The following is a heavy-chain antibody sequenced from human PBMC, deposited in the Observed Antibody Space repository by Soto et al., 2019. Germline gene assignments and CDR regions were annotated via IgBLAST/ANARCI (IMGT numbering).Heavy chain of an antibody. CDR2: IYPGDSDT. CDR3: ARSDDFWSGYYNGMDV. D-gene: IGHD3-3*01. V-gene: IGHV5-51*01. Sequence: PGESLKISCKGSGYSFTSYWIGWVRQMPGKGLEWMGIIYPGDSDTRYSPSFQGQVTISADKSISTAYLQWSSLKASDTAMYYCARSDDFWSGYYNGMDVWGQGTTVTVSS. J-gene: IGHJ6*02. CDR1: GYSFTSYW.